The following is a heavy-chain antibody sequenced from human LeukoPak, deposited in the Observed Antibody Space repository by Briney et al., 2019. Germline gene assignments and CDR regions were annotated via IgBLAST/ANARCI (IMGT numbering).Heavy chain of an antibody. D-gene: IGHD6-13*01. J-gene: IGHJ6*03. CDR1: GHTFTGYY. V-gene: IGHV1-18*04. Sequence: ASVKVSCKASGHTFTGYYMHWVRQAPGQGLEWMGWISAYNGNTNYAQKLQGRVTMTTDTSTSTAYMELRSLRSDDTAVYYCARGYSSRRQRLDYYYYYYMDVWGKGTTVTVSS. CDR3: ARGYSSRRQRLDYYYYYYMDV. CDR2: ISAYNGNT.